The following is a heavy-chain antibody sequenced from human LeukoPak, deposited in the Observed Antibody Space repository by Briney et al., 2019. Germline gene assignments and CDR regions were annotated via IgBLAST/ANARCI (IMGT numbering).Heavy chain of an antibody. CDR1: GGSISSYY. Sequence: SETLFLTCTVSGGSISSYYWSWIRQPPGKGLEWIGYIYYSGSTNYNPSLKSRVTISVDTSKNQFSLKLSSVTAADTAVYYCARDLGDWFDPWGQGTLVTVSS. CDR2: IYYSGST. CDR3: ARDLGDWFDP. V-gene: IGHV4-59*01. J-gene: IGHJ5*02. D-gene: IGHD7-27*01.